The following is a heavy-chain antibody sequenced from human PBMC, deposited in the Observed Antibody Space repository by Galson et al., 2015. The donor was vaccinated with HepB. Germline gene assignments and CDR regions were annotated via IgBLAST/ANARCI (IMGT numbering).Heavy chain of an antibody. D-gene: IGHD6-19*01. J-gene: IGHJ4*02. CDR3: ARTPRYSSGWYPQRYYFDY. Sequence: SLRLSCAASGFTFDDYAMHWVRHAPGKGLEWVSGISWNSGSIGYADSVKGRFTISRDNAKNSLYLQMNSLRAEDTALYYCARTPRYSSGWYPQRYYFDYWGQGTLVTVSS. CDR2: ISWNSGSI. V-gene: IGHV3-9*01. CDR1: GFTFDDYA.